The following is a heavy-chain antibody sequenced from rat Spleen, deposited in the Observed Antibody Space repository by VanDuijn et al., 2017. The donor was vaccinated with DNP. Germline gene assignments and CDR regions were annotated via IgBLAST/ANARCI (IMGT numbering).Heavy chain of an antibody. J-gene: IGHJ1*01. D-gene: IGHD5-1*01. CDR3: ARGSGTYYWYFDF. CDR1: GFTFNKYW. CDR2: ITSSGGST. Sequence: EVQLVESGGDLVQPGRSLKLSCVASGFTFNKYWMTWIRQVPGKGLEWVAAITSSGGSTDYPDSVKGRFTISRDNAKNTLYLQMNSLRSEDTATYYCARGSGTYYWYFDFWGPGTMVTVSS. V-gene: IGHV5-31*01.